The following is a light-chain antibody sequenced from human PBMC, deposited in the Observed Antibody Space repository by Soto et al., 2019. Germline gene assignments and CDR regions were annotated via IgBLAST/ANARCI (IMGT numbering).Light chain of an antibody. V-gene: IGKV1-33*01. CDR3: QEYDNLPPLVT. CDR1: QDSSNY. Sequence: DIPMNQSQSSLSASVGDRVTITCQASQDSSNYLNWYQQKPGKAPKLLIYDASNLETGVPSRFSGSGSGTDFTFTISSLQPEDIATYYCQEYDNLPPLVTFGPGTKVDIK. CDR2: DAS. J-gene: IGKJ3*01.